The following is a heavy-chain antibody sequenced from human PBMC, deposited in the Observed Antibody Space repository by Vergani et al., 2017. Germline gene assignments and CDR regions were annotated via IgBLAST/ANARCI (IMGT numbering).Heavy chain of an antibody. V-gene: IGHV4-59*01. CDR2: IYYSGST. J-gene: IGHJ3*02. D-gene: IGHD2-2*01. CDR1: GGSISSYY. Sequence: QVQLQESGPGLVKPSETLSLTCTVSGGSISSYYWSWIRQPPGKGLEWIGYIYYSGSTNYNPSLKCRVTISVDTSKNQFPLKLSSATAADTAVYYCASHIVVVPAAYWADAFDIWGQGTMVTVSS. CDR3: ASHIVVVPAAYWADAFDI.